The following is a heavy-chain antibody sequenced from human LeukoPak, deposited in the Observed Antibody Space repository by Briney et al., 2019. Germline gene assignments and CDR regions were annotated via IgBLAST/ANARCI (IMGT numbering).Heavy chain of an antibody. CDR3: ARVYSSGWPLYYYGMDV. D-gene: IGHD6-19*01. CDR1: GGTFSSYA. CDR2: IIPIFGTA. J-gene: IGHJ6*02. V-gene: IGHV1-69*13. Sequence: SVKVSCKASGGTFSSYAISWVRQAPGQGVEWMGGIIPIFGTANYAQKFQGRVTITADESTSTAYMELSSLRSEDTAVYYCARVYSSGWPLYYYGMDVWGQGTTVTVSS.